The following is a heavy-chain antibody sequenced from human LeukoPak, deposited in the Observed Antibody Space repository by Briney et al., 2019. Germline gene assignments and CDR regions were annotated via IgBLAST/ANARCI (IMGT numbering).Heavy chain of an antibody. CDR1: VYTSTAYH. V-gene: IGHV1-2*02. J-gene: IGHJ6*02. Sequence: VASLRLSPKASVYTSTAYHITTVRESPRHQLKWLRGFNPNSGDTKYTQKFQGRVTMTRDTSISTAYMELSRLTSDDTAVFYCARVRGAVAGRDYGMDVWGQGTTVTVSS. CDR2: FNPNSGDT. D-gene: IGHD6-19*01. CDR3: ARVRGAVAGRDYGMDV.